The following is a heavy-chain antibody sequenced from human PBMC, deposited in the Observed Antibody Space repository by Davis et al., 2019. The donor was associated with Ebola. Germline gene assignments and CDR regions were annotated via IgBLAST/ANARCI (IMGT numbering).Heavy chain of an antibody. Sequence: GESLKISCAASGFTFSSYAMSWVRQAPGKGLEWVSYISSTGSTIYYADSVKGRFTISRDNAKNSLYLQMNSLRDEDTAVYYCARGYYYGMDVWGQGTTVTVSS. CDR3: ARGYYYGMDV. CDR2: ISSTGSTI. V-gene: IGHV3-48*02. CDR1: GFTFSSYA. J-gene: IGHJ6*02.